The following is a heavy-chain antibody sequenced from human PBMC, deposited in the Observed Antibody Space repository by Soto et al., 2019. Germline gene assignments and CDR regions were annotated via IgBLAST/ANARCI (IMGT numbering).Heavy chain of an antibody. CDR3: ARHANRDYRAVYYYYYMDV. CDR2: IYPGDSDT. CDR1: GYNFTSYC. V-gene: IGHV5-51*01. Sequence: PGESMKVSCKGAGYNFTSYCSGWVRQMTGKGLEWMGIIYPGDSDTRYSPSFQGQVTISADKSISTAYLQWSSLKASDTAMYYCARHANRDYRAVYYYYYMDVWGKGTTVTVSS. J-gene: IGHJ6*03. D-gene: IGHD4-4*01.